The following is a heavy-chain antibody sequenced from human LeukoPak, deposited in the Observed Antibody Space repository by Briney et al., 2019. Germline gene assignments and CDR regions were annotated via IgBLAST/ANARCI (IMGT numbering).Heavy chain of an antibody. V-gene: IGHV1-69*04. J-gene: IGHJ4*02. D-gene: IGHD1-26*01. CDR3: AKPGNSDDDY. CDR1: GGTFSSYA. CDR2: IIPILGIA. Sequence: SVKVSCKASGGTFSSYAISWVRQAPGQGLEWMGRIIPILGIANYAQKFQGRVTITADKSTSTAHMELSSLRSEDTAVYYCAKPGNSDDDYWGQGTLVTVSS.